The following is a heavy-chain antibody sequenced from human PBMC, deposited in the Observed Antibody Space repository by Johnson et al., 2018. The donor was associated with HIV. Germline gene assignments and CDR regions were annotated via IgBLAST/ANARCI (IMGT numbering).Heavy chain of an antibody. Sequence: VQLVESGGGVVQPGRSLRLSCAASGFTFSSYDMHWVRQATGKGLEWVSAIGTAGDTYYPGSVKGRFTISRDNAENSLYLQMRTLRVEDTAVYFCVRRARDPSTWLGGSLNAFDIWGQGTMVTVSS. CDR3: VRRARDPSTWLGGSLNAFDI. D-gene: IGHD6-13*01. CDR1: GFTFSSYD. CDR2: IGTAGDT. V-gene: IGHV3-13*01. J-gene: IGHJ3*02.